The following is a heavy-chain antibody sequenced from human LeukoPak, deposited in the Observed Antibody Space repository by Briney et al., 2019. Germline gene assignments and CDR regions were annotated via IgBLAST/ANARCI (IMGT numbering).Heavy chain of an antibody. CDR1: GFTFDDYG. D-gene: IGHD3-22*01. V-gene: IGHV3-20*04. CDR3: AKIEYYYDSSGAVPFDY. J-gene: IGHJ4*02. Sequence: GGSLRLSCAASGFTFDDYGMSWVRQAPGKGLEWVSGINWNGGSTGYADSVKGRFTISRDNAKNSLYLQTNSLRAEDTAVYYCAKIEYYYDSSGAVPFDYWGQGTLVTVSS. CDR2: INWNGGST.